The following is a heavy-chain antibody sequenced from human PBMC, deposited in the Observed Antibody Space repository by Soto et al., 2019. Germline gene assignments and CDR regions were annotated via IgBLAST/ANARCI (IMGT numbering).Heavy chain of an antibody. CDR1: GYAFSDYY. J-gene: IGHJ4*03. CDR3: ARYRVRSPDRVDSFAL. Sequence: ASVKVSCKASGYAFSDYYMHWVRQAPGQGLEWMGYINPQSGGTKYDQKFQGRVTMTRDTPKITVYMELRILTSKDTAVYYCARYRVRSPDRVDSFALWGQGTLVTVS. D-gene: IGHD2-21*01. V-gene: IGHV1-2*02. CDR2: INPQSGGT.